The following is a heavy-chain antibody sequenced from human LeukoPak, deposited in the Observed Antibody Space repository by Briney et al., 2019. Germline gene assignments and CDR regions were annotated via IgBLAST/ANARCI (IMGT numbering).Heavy chain of an antibody. J-gene: IGHJ3*02. CDR2: IYYSGST. Sequence: PSETLSLTCTVSGGSISSSSYYWGWIRQPPGKGLEWIGSIYYSGSTYYNPSLKSRVTISVDTSKNQFSLKLSSVTAADTAVYYCARVSHIVVVTAQPYHDAFDIWGQGTMVTVSS. D-gene: IGHD2-21*02. V-gene: IGHV4-39*07. CDR3: ARVSHIVVVTAQPYHDAFDI. CDR1: GGSISSSSYY.